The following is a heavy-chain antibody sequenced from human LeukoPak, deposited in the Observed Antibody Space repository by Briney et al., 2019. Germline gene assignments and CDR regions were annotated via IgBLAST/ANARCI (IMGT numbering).Heavy chain of an antibody. CDR1: GFTFSSYA. Sequence: GGSLRLSCAASGFTFSSYAMNWVRQAPGKGLEWVSVISGSGVNTYHADSVKGRFTISRDSSKNTLFLQMNRLRPEDAAVYYCAKAPVTTCRGAFCYPFDYWGLGTLVTVSS. J-gene: IGHJ4*02. V-gene: IGHV3-23*01. D-gene: IGHD2-15*01. CDR2: ISGSGVNT. CDR3: AKAPVTTCRGAFCYPFDY.